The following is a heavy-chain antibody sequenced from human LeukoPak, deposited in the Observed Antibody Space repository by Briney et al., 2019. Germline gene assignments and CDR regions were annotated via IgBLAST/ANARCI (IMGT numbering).Heavy chain of an antibody. V-gene: IGHV3-7*01. Sequence: GGSLRLSCAASGFIFSNYWMTWVRQAPGKGLEWVAHIRQDGSEMHYVDSVKGRFTISTNHAKNSPDLQMDSLKAEDTSVYYCSRDWGSTGYYLYDSWGQGTLVTVSS. CDR3: SRDWGSTGYYLYDS. J-gene: IGHJ4*02. CDR2: IRQDGSEM. CDR1: GFIFSNYW. D-gene: IGHD1-26*01.